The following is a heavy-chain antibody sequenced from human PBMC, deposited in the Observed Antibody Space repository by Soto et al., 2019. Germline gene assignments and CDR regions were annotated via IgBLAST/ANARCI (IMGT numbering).Heavy chain of an antibody. J-gene: IGHJ6*02. CDR3: ARGYCSSTSCYRDYYYYYGMDV. Sequence: ASVKVSCKASGYTFTSYAMQWVRQAPGQRLEWMGWINAGNGNTKYSQKFQGRVTITRDTSASTAYMELSSLRSEDTAVYYCARGYCSSTSCYRDYYYYYGMDVWGQGTTVTVSS. CDR1: GYTFTSYA. V-gene: IGHV1-3*01. CDR2: INAGNGNT. D-gene: IGHD2-2*02.